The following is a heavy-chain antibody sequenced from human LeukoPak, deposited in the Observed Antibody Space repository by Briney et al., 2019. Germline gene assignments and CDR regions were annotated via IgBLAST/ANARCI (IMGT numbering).Heavy chain of an antibody. V-gene: IGHV4-39*07. CDR3: ARGRTYYDILTGYRNYGMDV. Sequence: SETLSLTCTVSGGSISSSSYYRGWIRQPPGKGLEWIGSIYYSGSTYYNPSLKSRVTISVDTSKNQFSLKLSSVTAADTAVYYCARGRTYYDILTGYRNYGMDVWGQGTTVTVSS. CDR2: IYYSGST. J-gene: IGHJ6*02. D-gene: IGHD3-9*01. CDR1: GGSISSSSYY.